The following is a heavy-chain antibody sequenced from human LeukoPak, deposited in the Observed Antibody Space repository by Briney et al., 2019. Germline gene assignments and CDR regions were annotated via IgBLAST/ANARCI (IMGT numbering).Heavy chain of an antibody. D-gene: IGHD3-10*01. CDR2: IYYSGST. CDR3: ARVLEFWFDP. V-gene: IGHV4-31*03. CDR1: GGSISSGGYY. J-gene: IGHJ5*02. Sequence: SQTLSLTCTVSGGSISSGGYYWGWIRQHPGTGLEWIGYIYYSGSTYYNPSLKSRVTISVDTSKNQFSLKLSSVTAADTAVYYCARVLEFWFDPWGQGTLVTVSS.